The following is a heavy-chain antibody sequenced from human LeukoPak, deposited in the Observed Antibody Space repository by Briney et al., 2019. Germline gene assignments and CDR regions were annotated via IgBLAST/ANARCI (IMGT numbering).Heavy chain of an antibody. CDR1: GLSFSNAW. V-gene: IGHV3-15*01. D-gene: IGHD3-22*01. CDR3: TTDGGYYDSSGYYFDY. J-gene: IGHJ4*02. Sequence: GGSLRLSCAASGLSFSNAWMRWVRQAPGKGLEWVGRIKSKTDGGTTDYAAPVKGRFTISRDDSKNTLYLRMNSLKTEDTAVYYCTTDGGYYDSSGYYFDYWGQGTLVTVSS. CDR2: IKSKTDGGTT.